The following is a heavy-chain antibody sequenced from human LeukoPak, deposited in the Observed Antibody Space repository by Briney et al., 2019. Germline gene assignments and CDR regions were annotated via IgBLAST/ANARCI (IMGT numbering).Heavy chain of an antibody. Sequence: GGSLRLSCAASGFTFSDYYMSWIRQAPGKGLEWVAVIWYDGSNKYYADSVKGRFTISRDNSKNTLYLQMNSLRAEDTAVYYCARDYPYFDCWGQGTLVTVSS. CDR2: IWYDGSNK. CDR1: GFTFSDYY. J-gene: IGHJ4*02. V-gene: IGHV3-33*08. CDR3: ARDYPYFDC.